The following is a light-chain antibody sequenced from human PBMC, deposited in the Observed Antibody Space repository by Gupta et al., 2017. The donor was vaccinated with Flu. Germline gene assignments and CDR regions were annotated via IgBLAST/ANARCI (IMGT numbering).Light chain of an antibody. CDR2: DDS. Sequence: SSVLTQPPSVSVAPGQTARITCGGNNIGGKSVHWYQQKPGQAPVLVVYDDSDRPSGIPERFSGSTSGNMATLTISRVEDGEEADYYCQVGDSSSSYVFGTGTKVTVL. CDR1: NIGGKS. J-gene: IGLJ1*01. V-gene: IGLV3-21*02. CDR3: QVGDSSSSYV.